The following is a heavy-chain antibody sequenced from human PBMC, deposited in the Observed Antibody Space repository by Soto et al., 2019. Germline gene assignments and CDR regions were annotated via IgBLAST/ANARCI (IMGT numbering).Heavy chain of an antibody. V-gene: IGHV4-31*03. Sequence: SETLSLTCTVSGGSISSGGYYWTWIRQHPGKGLEWIGYIYNSGSTYYNPSLKSRVSVSVDPSKNQFSLRLSSVTAADTAVYFCARGSDAYGVDLWDQGTLVTVSS. CDR1: GGSISSGGYY. J-gene: IGHJ4*02. CDR2: IYNSGST. CDR3: ARGSDAYGVDL. D-gene: IGHD3-10*01.